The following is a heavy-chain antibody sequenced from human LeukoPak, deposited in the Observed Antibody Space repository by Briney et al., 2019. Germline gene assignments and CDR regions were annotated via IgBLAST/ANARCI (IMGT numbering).Heavy chain of an antibody. CDR1: GLTFSSNT. V-gene: IGHV3-30*18. CDR2: ISYDGSNK. CDR3: ANLDYVKDAFDI. J-gene: IGHJ3*02. Sequence: QPGGSLRLSCAASGLTFSSNTMSWVRQAPGKGLEWVAVISYDGSNKYYADSVKGRFTISRDNSKNTLYLQMNSLRAEDTAVYYCANLDYVKDAFDIWGQGTMVTVSS. D-gene: IGHD3-10*02.